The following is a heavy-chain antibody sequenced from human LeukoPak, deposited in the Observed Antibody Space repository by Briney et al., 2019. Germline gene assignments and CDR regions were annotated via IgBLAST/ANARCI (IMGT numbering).Heavy chain of an antibody. CDR1: GFTFSSYW. J-gene: IGHJ5*02. D-gene: IGHD2-21*01. Sequence: GGSLRLSCAASGFTFSSYWIHWVRQAPGKGLVWVSGINTDGRSTTYADSMKGRFTISRDNAKNTLYLQMNSLGPEDTALYFCARVIRWFDPWGQGTLVTVSS. V-gene: IGHV3-74*01. CDR2: INTDGRST. CDR3: ARVIRWFDP.